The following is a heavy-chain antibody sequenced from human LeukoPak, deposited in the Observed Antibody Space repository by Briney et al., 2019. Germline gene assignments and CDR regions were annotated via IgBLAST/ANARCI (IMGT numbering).Heavy chain of an antibody. D-gene: IGHD3-22*01. CDR2: ISGSGGST. Sequence: PGGSLRLSCAASGFTFSSYAMSWVRQAPGKGLEWVSAISGSGGSTYYADSVKGRFTISRDNSKNTLYLQMNSLRAEDTAVYYCAKISRDYYDSSGYYREWGQGTLVTVSS. V-gene: IGHV3-23*01. CDR3: AKISRDYYDSSGYYRE. CDR1: GFTFSSYA. J-gene: IGHJ4*02.